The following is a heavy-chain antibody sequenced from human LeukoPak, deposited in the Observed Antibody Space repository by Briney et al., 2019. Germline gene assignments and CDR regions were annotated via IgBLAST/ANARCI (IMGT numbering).Heavy chain of an antibody. CDR2: IWYDGSNK. CDR3: ARTVGYSYGFFDY. Sequence: PGGSLRLSCAASGFTFSSYGMHWVRQAPGKGLEWVAVIWYDGSNKYYADSVKGRFTISRDNSKNTLYLQMNSLRAEDTAVYYCARTVGYSYGFFDYWGQGTLVTVSS. D-gene: IGHD5-18*01. J-gene: IGHJ4*02. CDR1: GFTFSSYG. V-gene: IGHV3-33*01.